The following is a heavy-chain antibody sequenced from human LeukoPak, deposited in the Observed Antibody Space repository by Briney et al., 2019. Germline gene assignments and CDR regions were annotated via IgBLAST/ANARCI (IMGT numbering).Heavy chain of an antibody. CDR3: ARDYQTGFTGPGGDF. V-gene: IGHV3-64*01. D-gene: IGHD3-9*01. CDR1: GYRFNNYA. J-gene: IGHJ4*02. Sequence: AGGSLRLSCAASGYRFNNYAIHWFRQAPGKGLEYVSGINNNGDSTYYANSVKGRFTIFRDNSKNTLYLQMGSLTSEDTAVYYCARDYQTGFTGPGGDFWGQGTLVTVSS. CDR2: INNNGDST.